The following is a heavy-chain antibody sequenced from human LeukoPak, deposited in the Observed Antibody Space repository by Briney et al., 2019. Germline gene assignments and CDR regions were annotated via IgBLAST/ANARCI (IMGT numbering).Heavy chain of an antibody. CDR2: ISSSSSTI. D-gene: IGHD5-24*01. V-gene: IGHV3-48*04. Sequence: GGSLRLSCAASGFTFSSYRMNWVRQAPGKGLEWVSYISSSSSTIYYADSVKGRFTISRDNAKNSLYLQMNSLRAEDTAVYYCARGRDGYNLVDAFDIWGQGIMVTVSS. CDR1: GFTFSSYR. J-gene: IGHJ3*02. CDR3: ARGRDGYNLVDAFDI.